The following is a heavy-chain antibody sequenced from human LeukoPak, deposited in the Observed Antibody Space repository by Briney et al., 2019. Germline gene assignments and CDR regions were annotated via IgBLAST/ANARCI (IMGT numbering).Heavy chain of an antibody. CDR1: GGSFSGYY. CDR2: INHSGST. D-gene: IGHD3-3*01. V-gene: IGHV4-34*01. CDR3: ARGRFLEWFSPDNWFDP. J-gene: IGHJ5*02. Sequence: SETLSLTCAVYGGSFSGYYWSWTRQPPGKGLEWIGEINHSGSTNYNPSLKSRVTISVDTSKNQFSLKLSSVTAADTAVYYCARGRFLEWFSPDNWFDPWGQGTLVTVSS.